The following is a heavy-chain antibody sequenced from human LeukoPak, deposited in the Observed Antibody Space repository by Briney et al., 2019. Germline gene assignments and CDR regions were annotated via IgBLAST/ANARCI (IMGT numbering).Heavy chain of an antibody. D-gene: IGHD1-1*01. CDR2: ISSSSSYI. V-gene: IGHV3-21*01. J-gene: IGHJ3*02. CDR3: ASTGTTGPNDAFDI. Sequence: GGSLRLSCAASGFTSSSYSMNWVRQAPGKGLEWVSSISSSSSYIYYADSVKGRFTISRDNAKNSLYLQMNSLRAEDTAVYYCASTGTTGPNDAFDIWGQGTMVTVSS. CDR1: GFTSSSYS.